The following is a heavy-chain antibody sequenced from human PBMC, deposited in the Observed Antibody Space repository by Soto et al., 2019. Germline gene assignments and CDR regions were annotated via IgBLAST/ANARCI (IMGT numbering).Heavy chain of an antibody. D-gene: IGHD3-9*01. CDR2: ISYDGSNK. V-gene: IGHV3-30*14. CDR1: GFTFSNYA. CDR3: ARLKIYDILKKSDS. J-gene: IGHJ4*02. Sequence: GSLRLSCAASGFTFSNYAMHWVRQAPGKGLEWVAVISYDGSNKYYADSVKGRFTISRDNSKNTLYLQMNSLRAEDTAVYYYARLKIYDILKKSDSGGQGPLATVSS.